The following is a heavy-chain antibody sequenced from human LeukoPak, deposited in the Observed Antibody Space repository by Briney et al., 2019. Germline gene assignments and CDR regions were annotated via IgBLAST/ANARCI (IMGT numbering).Heavy chain of an antibody. V-gene: IGHV1-46*01. D-gene: IGHD3-16*01. CDR2: INPSGGST. Sequence: GASVKVSCKASGYTFTSYYMHWVRQAPGQGLEWMGIINPSGGSTSYAQKFQGRVTMTRDTSTSTVYMELSSLRSEDTAVYYCARGSHRLYDYVWGTYESKDYWGQGTLVTVSS. J-gene: IGHJ4*02. CDR3: ARGSHRLYDYVWGTYESKDY. CDR1: GYTFTSYY.